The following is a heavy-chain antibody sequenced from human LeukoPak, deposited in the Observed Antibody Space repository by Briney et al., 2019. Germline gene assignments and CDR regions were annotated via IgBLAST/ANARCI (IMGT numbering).Heavy chain of an antibody. D-gene: IGHD3-3*01. V-gene: IGHV4-31*03. CDR3: ARIAYDALDSYYYGMDV. CDR1: GGSISSGPYY. J-gene: IGHJ6*02. CDR2: ITYSGNT. Sequence: PSQTLSLTCTVSGGSISSGPYYWIWIRQHPGKGLEWIGYITYSGNTYYYPALNSRVTVSLDTSKTQFSLKLSSVTAADTAAYYCARIAYDALDSYYYGMDVWGQGTTVTVSS.